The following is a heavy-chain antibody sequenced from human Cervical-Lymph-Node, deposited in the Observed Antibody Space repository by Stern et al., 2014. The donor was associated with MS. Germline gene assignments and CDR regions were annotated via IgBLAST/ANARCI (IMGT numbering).Heavy chain of an antibody. Sequence: VQLVESGPGLVKPSQTLSLTCSVSGGSISSGNYYWSWIRQPAGKGLEWIGRIYTSEGINYNPSLKSRATKSIDNPKNQFSLTLSSVTAADTAVYYCAGGRYSYGYGYYYYGMDVWGQGTTVTVSS. D-gene: IGHD5-18*01. CDR1: GGSISSGNYY. V-gene: IGHV4-61*02. CDR3: AGGRYSYGYGYYYYGMDV. J-gene: IGHJ6*02. CDR2: IYTSEGI.